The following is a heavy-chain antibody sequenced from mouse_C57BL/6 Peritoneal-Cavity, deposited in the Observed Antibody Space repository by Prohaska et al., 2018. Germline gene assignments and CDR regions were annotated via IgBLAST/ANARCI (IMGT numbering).Heavy chain of an antibody. D-gene: IGHD1-1*01. CDR2: IDPETGGT. CDR3: TRWYYGSSFDY. J-gene: IGHJ2*01. V-gene: IGHV1-15*01. CDR1: GYTFTDYE. Sequence: AELVRPGASVTLSCKASGYTFTDYEMHWVKQTPVHGLEWIGAIDPETGGTAYNQKFKGKAILTADKSSSTAYMELRSLTSEDSAVYYCTRWYYGSSFDYWGQGTTLTVSS.